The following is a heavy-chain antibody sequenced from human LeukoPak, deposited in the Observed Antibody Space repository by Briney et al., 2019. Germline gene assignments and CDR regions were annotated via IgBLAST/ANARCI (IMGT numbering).Heavy chain of an antibody. CDR3: ARVYPHVLRYFDWLFPTPYYYYYMDV. CDR1: GYTFTGYY. Sequence: ASVKVSCKTSGYTFTGYYMHWVRQAPGQGLEWMGWINPNSGGTNYAQKFQGRVTMTRDTSISTAYMELSRLRSDDTAVYYCARVYPHVLRYFDWLFPTPYYYYYMDVWGKGTTVTVSS. V-gene: IGHV1-2*02. J-gene: IGHJ6*03. CDR2: INPNSGGT. D-gene: IGHD3-9*01.